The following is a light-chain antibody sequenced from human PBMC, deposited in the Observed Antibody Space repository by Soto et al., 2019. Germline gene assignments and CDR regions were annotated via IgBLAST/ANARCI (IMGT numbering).Light chain of an antibody. CDR3: NSYTSSNTYV. V-gene: IGLV2-18*02. J-gene: IGLJ1*01. CDR1: SSDDGSYNR. CDR2: EVT. Sequence: QSVLTQPPSVSGSPGQSVTVSCTGTSSDDGSYNRVAWYQQPLGIALKLMIYEVTNRPSGVPDRFSGSKSGNTASLTISGLQAEDEADYYCNSYTSSNTYVFGTGTRSPS.